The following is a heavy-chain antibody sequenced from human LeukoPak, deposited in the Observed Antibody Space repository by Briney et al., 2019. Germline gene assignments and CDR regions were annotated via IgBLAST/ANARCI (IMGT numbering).Heavy chain of an antibody. CDR3: AREIVVVPAAHHVGFDY. V-gene: IGHV1-46*01. CDR1: GYTFTSYY. CDR2: INPSGGST. J-gene: IGHJ4*02. D-gene: IGHD2-2*01. Sequence: ASVKVSCKASGYTFTSYYMHWVRQAPGQGLEWMGIINPSGGSTSYAQKFQGRVTMTRDTSTSTVYMELSSLRSEDPAVYYCAREIVVVPAAHHVGFDYWGQGTLVTVSS.